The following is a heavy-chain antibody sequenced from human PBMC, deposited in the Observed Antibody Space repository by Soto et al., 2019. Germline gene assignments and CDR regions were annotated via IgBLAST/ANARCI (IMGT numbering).Heavy chain of an antibody. CDR3: ARELVGGYYYYGMDV. J-gene: IGHJ6*02. CDR2: ISYDGSNK. V-gene: IGHV3-30-3*01. Sequence: GGSLRLSCAASGFTFSSYAMHWVRQAPGKGLEWVAVISYDGSNKYYADSVKGRFTISGDNSKNTLYLQMNSLRAEDTAVYYCARELVGGYYYYGMDVWGQGTTVTVSS. D-gene: IGHD2-15*01. CDR1: GFTFSSYA.